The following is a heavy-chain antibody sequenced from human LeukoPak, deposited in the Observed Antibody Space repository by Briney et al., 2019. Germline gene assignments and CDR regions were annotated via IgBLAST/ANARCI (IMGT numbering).Heavy chain of an antibody. D-gene: IGHD1-1*01. J-gene: IGHJ6*03. CDR1: GYTFTSYY. CDR3: ARVQGYYYYYMDV. Sequence: ASVKVSCKASGYTFTSYYMHWVRQAPGQGLEWMGIINPSGGSTSYAQKFQGRVTMTRDMSTSAVYMELSSLRSEDTAVYYCARVQGYYYYYMDVWGKGTTVTVSS. V-gene: IGHV1-46*01. CDR2: INPSGGST.